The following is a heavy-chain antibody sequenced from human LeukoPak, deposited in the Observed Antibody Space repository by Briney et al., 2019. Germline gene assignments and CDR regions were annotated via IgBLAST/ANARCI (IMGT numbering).Heavy chain of an antibody. J-gene: IGHJ4*02. Sequence: PSETLSVTCAVYGGSFSGYYWSWIRQPPGKGLEWIGEINHSGSTNYNPSLKSRVTISVDTSKSQFSLKLSSVTAADTAVYYCARGARSSGYFFDYWGQGTLVTVSS. CDR1: GGSFSGYY. CDR3: ARGARSSGYFFDY. V-gene: IGHV4-34*01. CDR2: INHSGST. D-gene: IGHD3-22*01.